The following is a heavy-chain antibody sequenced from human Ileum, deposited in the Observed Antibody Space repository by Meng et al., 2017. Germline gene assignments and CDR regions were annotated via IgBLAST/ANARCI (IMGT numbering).Heavy chain of an antibody. V-gene: IGHV4-4*02. CDR1: GDSIRSGDW. J-gene: IGHJ4*02. D-gene: IGHD2-21*01. CDR2: ISQESGRT. Sequence: QVPLQESGLGLVKPSGTLSLTWAVSGDSIRSGDWLSWVRQPLGKGLEWIGEISQESGRTNYNPSLTSRVTISLDKSKNQFPLNLNSVPAADTAVYYCVRNEEYSLGDWGQGTLVTVSS. CDR3: VRNEEYSLGD.